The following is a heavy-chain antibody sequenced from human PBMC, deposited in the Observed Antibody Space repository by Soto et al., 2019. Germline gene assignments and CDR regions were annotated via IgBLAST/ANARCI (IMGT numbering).Heavy chain of an antibody. CDR1: GGSISSGSYD. J-gene: IGHJ4*02. V-gene: IGHV4-31*03. Sequence: SETLSLTCTVSGGSISSGSYDWTWIRQHPGKGLEWIGHIYSTESTNYNPSLKSRLTISVDMSASQFSLKLSSVTVADTAVYYCARSDSSTKTRYYFDRWGQGTLVTVSS. CDR3: ARSDSSTKTRYYFDR. D-gene: IGHD3-22*01. CDR2: IYSTEST.